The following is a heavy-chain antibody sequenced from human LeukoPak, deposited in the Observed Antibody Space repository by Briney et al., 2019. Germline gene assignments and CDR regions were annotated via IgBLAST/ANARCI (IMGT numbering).Heavy chain of an antibody. V-gene: IGHV3-33*01. J-gene: IGHJ4*02. CDR1: GFTFRNYD. CDR3: VRDRLPDTALAPFDY. Sequence: GGSLRLSCAASGFTFRNYDMHWVRQAPGKGLEWVAVIWSSGSDQYYADSVKGRFTISRDNANNTLYLQMNSLRLEDTAVYFCVRDRLPDTALAPFDYWGQGTLVTVSS. D-gene: IGHD5-18*01. CDR2: IWSSGSDQ.